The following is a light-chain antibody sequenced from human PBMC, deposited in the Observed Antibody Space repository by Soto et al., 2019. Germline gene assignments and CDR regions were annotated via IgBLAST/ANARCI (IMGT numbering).Light chain of an antibody. V-gene: IGLV1-51*02. CDR1: SSNMGNYF. CDR3: GTWDSSLSTWV. CDR2: ENK. Sequence: QSVLTQPPSVSAAPGQTVAISCSESSSNMGNYFISWYQQVPGTAPRLLIYENKKRPSGIPDRFSGSKSGTSAALDITGLQTGDEAVYYCGTWDSSLSTWVFGGGTNSPS. J-gene: IGLJ3*02.